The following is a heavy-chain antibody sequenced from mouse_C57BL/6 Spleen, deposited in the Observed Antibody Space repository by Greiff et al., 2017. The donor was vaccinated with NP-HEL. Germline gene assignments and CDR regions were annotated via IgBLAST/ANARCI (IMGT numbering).Heavy chain of an antibody. V-gene: IGHV1-19*01. Sequence: EVQRVESGPVLVKPGASVKMSCKASGYKFNDYYMNWVKQSHGKSLEWIGVINPYNGGTRYNQKFKGKGTLTVGKSSSTAYMELNSLTSEDSAFYYCARGGPTGGSSLYWYFDVWGTGTTVTVSS. CDR2: INPYNGGT. CDR3: ARGGPTGGSSLYWYFDV. CDR1: GYKFNDYY. J-gene: IGHJ1*03. D-gene: IGHD1-1*01.